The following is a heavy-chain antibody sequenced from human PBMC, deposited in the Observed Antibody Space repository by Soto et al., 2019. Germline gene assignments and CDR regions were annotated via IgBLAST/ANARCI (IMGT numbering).Heavy chain of an antibody. CDR3: ARGLPNWNYAGSLDAFDY. CDR1: GFTFSSYW. CDR2: IKQDGSEK. V-gene: IGHV3-7*01. Sequence: GGSLRLSCAASGFTFSSYWMSWVRQAPGKGLEWVANIKQDGSEKYYVDSVKGRFTISRDNAKNSLYLQMNSLRAEDTAVYYCARGLPNWNYAGSLDAFDYWGQGTLVTVSS. D-gene: IGHD1-7*01. J-gene: IGHJ4*02.